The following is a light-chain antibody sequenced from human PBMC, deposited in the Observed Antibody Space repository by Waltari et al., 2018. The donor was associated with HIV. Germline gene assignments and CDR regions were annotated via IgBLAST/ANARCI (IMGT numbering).Light chain of an antibody. CDR3: TIWDDSLNVLV. CDR2: SNN. CDR1: RSNIGSNT. Sequence: QSVLTQPPSASGTPGQTVTISCSGSRSNIGSNTVNWYQHLPGTAPKLLIYSNNVRPSGVPDRFSGFKSGTSASLAISGLQSQDEADYYCTIWDDSLNVLVFGGGTEVTVL. J-gene: IGLJ3*02. V-gene: IGLV1-44*01.